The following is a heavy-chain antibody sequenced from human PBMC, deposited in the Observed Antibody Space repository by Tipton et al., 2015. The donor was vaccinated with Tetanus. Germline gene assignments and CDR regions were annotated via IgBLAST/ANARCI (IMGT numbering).Heavy chain of an antibody. D-gene: IGHD6-13*01. CDR2: IKHDGSET. J-gene: IGHJ4*02. CDR3: AEGSSTWYY. CDR1: GFTPGNYW. V-gene: IGHV3-7*01. Sequence: GSLRLSCTASGFTPGNYWMTWVRQAPGKGLEWVANIKHDGSETYYLDSVKGRFTISRDNAKNSVYLQMNSLRAEDTAVYYCAEGSSTWYYWGQGALVTVSS.